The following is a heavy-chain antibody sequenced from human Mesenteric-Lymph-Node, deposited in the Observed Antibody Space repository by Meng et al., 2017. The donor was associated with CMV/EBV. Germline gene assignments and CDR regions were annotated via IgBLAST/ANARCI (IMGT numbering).Heavy chain of an antibody. Sequence: GESLKISCAASGFTFSSYAINWVRQAPGKGLEWVSAVSGSGGSTYYADSVKGQFTVSRDNVNNTVYVQMDSLRAEDTAVYYCAKDLRIVTYGTSFAMDVWGQGTTVTVSS. CDR3: AKDLRIVTYGTSFAMDV. D-gene: IGHD1-26*01. J-gene: IGHJ6*02. V-gene: IGHV3-23*01. CDR2: VSGSGGST. CDR1: GFTFSSYA.